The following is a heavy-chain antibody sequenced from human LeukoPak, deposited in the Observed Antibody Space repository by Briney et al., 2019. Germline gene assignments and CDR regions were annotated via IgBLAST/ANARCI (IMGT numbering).Heavy chain of an antibody. D-gene: IGHD3-3*01. CDR3: ARDLGEAFFGVAYN. CDR2: INPNSGGT. CDR1: GYTFTGYY. J-gene: IGHJ4*02. V-gene: IGHV1-2*02. Sequence: ASVKVSCKASGYTFTGYYMHWVRQAPGQGLEWMGWINPNSGGTNYAQKFQGRVTMTRDTSISTAYMELSRLRSDDTAVYYCARDLGEAFFGVAYNWGQGTLVTVSS.